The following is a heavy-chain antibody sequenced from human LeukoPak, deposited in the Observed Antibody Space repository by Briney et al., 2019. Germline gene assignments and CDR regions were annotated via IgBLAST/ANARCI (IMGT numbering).Heavy chain of an antibody. CDR1: GGSISSGGYS. V-gene: IGHV4-31*03. Sequence: SETLSLTCTVSGGSISSGGYSWSWIRQHPGKGLEWIGYIYYSGSTYYNPSLKSRVTISVDTSKNQFSLKLSSVTAADTAVYYCARMSAVKQRKYYFDYWGQGTLVTVSS. CDR2: IYYSGST. J-gene: IGHJ4*02. D-gene: IGHD6-19*01. CDR3: ARMSAVKQRKYYFDY.